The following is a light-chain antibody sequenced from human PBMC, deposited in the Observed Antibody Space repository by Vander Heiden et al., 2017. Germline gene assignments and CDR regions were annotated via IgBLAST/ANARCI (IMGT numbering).Light chain of an antibody. Sequence: DIVMTQSPDSLAVSLGERATINCKSRQSVLYSSNNKNYLAWYQQKPGQPPKLLIYWASTRESGVPDRFSRSGSGTDFTLTISSLQAEDVAVYYGQQYSSTPTTF. V-gene: IGKV4-1*01. CDR2: WAS. CDR3: QQYSSTPTT. CDR1: QSVLYSSNNKNY. J-gene: IGKJ5*01.